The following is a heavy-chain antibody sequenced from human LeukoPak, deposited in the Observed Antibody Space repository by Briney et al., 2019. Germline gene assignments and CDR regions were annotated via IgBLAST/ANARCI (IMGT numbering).Heavy chain of an antibody. CDR3: AATGAHRDYYYGMDV. CDR2: MYYSGTT. Sequence: ASETLSLTCSVSGDSMSGYYWSWIRQPPGKGLEWIGYMYYSGTTNYNPSLKSRVTISVDTSKNQFSLKLSSVTAADTAVYYCAATGAHRDYYYGMDVWGQGTTVTVSS. V-gene: IGHV4-59*08. CDR1: GDSMSGYY. J-gene: IGHJ6*02.